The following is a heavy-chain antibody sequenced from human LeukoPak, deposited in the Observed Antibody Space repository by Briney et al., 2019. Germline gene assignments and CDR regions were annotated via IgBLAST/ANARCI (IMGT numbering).Heavy chain of an antibody. J-gene: IGHJ5*02. D-gene: IGHD6-6*01. CDR1: GYTFTSYA. CDR3: ARARIAATSHWFDP. Sequence: ASVKVSCKASGYTFTSYAMHWVRQAPGQRLEWMGWINAGNGNTKYSQKFQGRVTITRDTSASTAYMEPSSLRSEDTAVYYCARARIAATSHWFDPWGQGTLVTVSS. V-gene: IGHV1-3*01. CDR2: INAGNGNT.